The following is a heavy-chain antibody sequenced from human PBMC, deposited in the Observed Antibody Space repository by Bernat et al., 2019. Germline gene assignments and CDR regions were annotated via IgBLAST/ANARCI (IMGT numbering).Heavy chain of an antibody. CDR1: AGSISSNNYF. V-gene: IGHV4-39*01. J-gene: IGHJ3*02. D-gene: IGHD3-22*01. CDR2: VYSSGST. CDR3: ATPWRATYYYGSSGYYGWDAFDS. Sequence: QVQLQELGPGLVKPSETLSLTCTVSAGSISSNNYFWGWIREPPGKGLEWIGSVYSSGSTYYNPSLKGRVTISVDPSKTQSSLKLSSVTAADTAVYYWATPWRATYYYGSSGYYGWDAFDSWGQGTMVTVSS.